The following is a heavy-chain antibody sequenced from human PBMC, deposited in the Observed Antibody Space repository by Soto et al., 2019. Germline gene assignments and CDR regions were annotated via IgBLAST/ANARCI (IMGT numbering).Heavy chain of an antibody. CDR1: GFTFISYA. V-gene: IGHV3-23*01. J-gene: IGHJ4*02. CDR2: ISGSGGST. Sequence: GGSLRLSCAASGFTFISYAMSWVRQAPGKGLEWVSAISGSGGSTYYADSVKGRFTISSDNSKNTLYLQMNSLRAEDTAVYYCATIPYGDYVGYWGQGTLVTVSS. D-gene: IGHD4-17*01. CDR3: ATIPYGDYVGY.